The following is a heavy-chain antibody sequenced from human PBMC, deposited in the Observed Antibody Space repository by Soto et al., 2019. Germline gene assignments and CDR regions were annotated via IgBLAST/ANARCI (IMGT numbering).Heavy chain of an antibody. CDR2: IFSNDEK. Sequence: SGPTLVNPTETPTLTCTVSGFSLSNARMGVSWIRQPPGKAQEWLAHIFSNDEKSYSTSLKSRLTISKDTSKNQVVLTMTNMDPEDTATYYCAHRAVYSGSYWDGGYFDRWGQGTLVTVS. J-gene: IGHJ4*02. V-gene: IGHV2-26*01. CDR3: AHRAVYSGSYWDGGYFDR. D-gene: IGHD1-26*01. CDR1: GFSLSNARMG.